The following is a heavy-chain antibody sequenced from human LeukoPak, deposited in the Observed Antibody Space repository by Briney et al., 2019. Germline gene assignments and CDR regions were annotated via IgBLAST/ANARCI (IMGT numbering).Heavy chain of an antibody. J-gene: IGHJ3*02. V-gene: IGHV4-30-4*08. CDR2: IYYSGST. CDR1: GGSISSGDYY. Sequence: SQTLSLTCTVSGGSISSGDYYWSWIRQPPGKRLAWIGYIYYSGSTYYNPSLKSRVTISVDTSKNQFSLKLSSVTAADTAVYYCARDTDMVRGVIKRAFDIWGQGTMVTVSS. D-gene: IGHD3-10*01. CDR3: ARDTDMVRGVIKRAFDI.